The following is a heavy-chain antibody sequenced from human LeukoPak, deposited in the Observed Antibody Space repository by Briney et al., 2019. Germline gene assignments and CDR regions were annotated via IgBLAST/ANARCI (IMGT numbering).Heavy chain of an antibody. CDR2: ISHRGST. CDR1: GYSISNGYY. J-gene: IGHJ4*02. D-gene: IGHD5-12*01. Sequence: SETLSLTCTVSGYSISNGYYWGWIRQPPGKGLEWVGSISHRGSTYYNPSLRSRITISLDRSKQKFSLKLTSVTAADTAVYYCARGYSGYDGLGQLDYWGQGTLVTASS. CDR3: ARGYSGYDGLGQLDY. V-gene: IGHV4-38-2*02.